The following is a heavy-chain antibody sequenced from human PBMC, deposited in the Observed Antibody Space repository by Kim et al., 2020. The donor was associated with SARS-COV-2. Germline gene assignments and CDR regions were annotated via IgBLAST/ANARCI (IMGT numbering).Heavy chain of an antibody. J-gene: IGHJ6*02. CDR3: ARRPSSSYPYYYYYGMDV. D-gene: IGHD6-13*01. V-gene: IGHV4-61*07. Sequence: SRVTISVDTSKNQCSLKLSSVTAADTAVYYCARRPSSSYPYYYYYGMDVWGQGTTVTVSS.